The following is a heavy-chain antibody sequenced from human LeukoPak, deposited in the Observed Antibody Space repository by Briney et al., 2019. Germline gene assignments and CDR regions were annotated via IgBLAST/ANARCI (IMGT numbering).Heavy chain of an antibody. D-gene: IGHD3-22*01. V-gene: IGHV3-74*01. CDR1: GFSFSSYW. CDR3: AKDVDYYDSSGYYDDY. CDR2: ITSDGTTT. Sequence: GGSLRLSCVASGFSFSSYWMHWVRQAPGKGLVWVSRITSDGTTTRYADSVKGRFTISRDNSKNTLYLQMNSLRAEDTAVYYCAKDVDYYDSSGYYDDYWGQGTLVTVSS. J-gene: IGHJ4*02.